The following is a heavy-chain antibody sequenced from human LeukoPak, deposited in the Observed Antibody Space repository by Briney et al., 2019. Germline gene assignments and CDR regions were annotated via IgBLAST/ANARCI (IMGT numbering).Heavy chain of an antibody. J-gene: IGHJ4*02. Sequence: KSSETLSLTCTVSGGSISSYYWSWIRQPAGKGLERIGRIYTSGSTNYNPSLKSRVTISVDTSKNQFSLKLSSVTAADTAVYYCARDMYSYNLDAEYWGQGTLVTVSS. CDR3: ARDMYSYNLDAEY. CDR2: IYTSGST. D-gene: IGHD5-18*01. V-gene: IGHV4-4*07. CDR1: GGSISSYY.